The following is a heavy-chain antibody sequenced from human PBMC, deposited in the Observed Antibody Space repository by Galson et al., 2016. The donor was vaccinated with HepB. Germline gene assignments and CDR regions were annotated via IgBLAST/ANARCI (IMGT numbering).Heavy chain of an antibody. Sequence: SLRLSCAGSGFTFGDYAMNWVRQAPGKGLEWVGFIRGKVYGGTTEYAASVKGRFTISRDDSKNIAYLQMNSLKTEDTAVYYCTMSQRKDWYFDLWGRGTLVTVSS. CDR1: GFTFGDYA. V-gene: IGHV3-49*04. CDR2: IRGKVYGGTT. CDR3: TMSQRKDWYFDL. J-gene: IGHJ2*01. D-gene: IGHD1-1*01.